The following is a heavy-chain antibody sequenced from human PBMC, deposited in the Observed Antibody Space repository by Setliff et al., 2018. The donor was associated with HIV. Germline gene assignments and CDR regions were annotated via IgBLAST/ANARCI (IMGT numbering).Heavy chain of an antibody. CDR1: GFTFSTYA. CDR2: ISGSGGST. J-gene: IGHJ4*02. CDR3: AISTRPY. Sequence: GGSLRLSCAASGFTFSTYAMSWVRQAPGKGLEWVSAISGSGGSTYYADSAKGRFSISRDNSKNTLYLQMNNLRAEDTAVYYCAISTRPYWGQGTLVTVSS. D-gene: IGHD6-6*01. V-gene: IGHV3-23*01.